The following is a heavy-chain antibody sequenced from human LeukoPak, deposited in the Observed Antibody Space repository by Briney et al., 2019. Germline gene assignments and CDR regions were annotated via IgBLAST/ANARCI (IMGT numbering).Heavy chain of an antibody. CDR2: INHIGST. CDR3: ARHLWFGEWGVVNWFDP. Sequence: PPETLSLTCAVYGGSFSGYYWSWIRQPPGKGLEWIGEINHIGSTYYNPSLKSRVTISVDTSKNQFSLKLSSVTAADTAVYYCARHLWFGEWGVVNWFDPWGQGTLVTVSS. J-gene: IGHJ5*02. D-gene: IGHD3-10*01. V-gene: IGHV4-34*01. CDR1: GGSFSGYY.